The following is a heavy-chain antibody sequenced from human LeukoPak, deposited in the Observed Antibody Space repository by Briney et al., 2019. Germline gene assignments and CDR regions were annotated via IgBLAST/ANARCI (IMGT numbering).Heavy chain of an antibody. CDR2: INHSGST. V-gene: IGHV4-34*01. Sequence: PSETLSLTCAVYGGSFSGYYWSWIRQPPGKGLEWIGEINHSGSTNYNPSLKSRVTISVDTSKNQFSLKLSSVTAADTAVYYCARHANYDFWSGYYVLWGQGTLVTVSS. D-gene: IGHD3-3*01. CDR1: GGSFSGYY. CDR3: ARHANYDFWSGYYVL. J-gene: IGHJ4*02.